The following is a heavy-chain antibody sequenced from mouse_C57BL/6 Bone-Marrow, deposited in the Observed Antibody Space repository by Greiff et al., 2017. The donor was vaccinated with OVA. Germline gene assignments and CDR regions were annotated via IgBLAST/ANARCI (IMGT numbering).Heavy chain of an antibody. CDR2: IHPSDSNT. CDR3: AIAYYSNYAYFDV. Sequence: QVQLQQPGAELVKPGASVKVSCKASGYTFTSYWMHWVKERPGQGLEWIGGIHPSDSNTNYNQKFKGKATLTVDKSSSTAYMQLSSLTSEDSAIYDCAIAYYSNYAYFDVWGTGTTVTVSS. CDR1: GYTFTSYW. D-gene: IGHD2-5*01. J-gene: IGHJ1*03. V-gene: IGHV1-74*01.